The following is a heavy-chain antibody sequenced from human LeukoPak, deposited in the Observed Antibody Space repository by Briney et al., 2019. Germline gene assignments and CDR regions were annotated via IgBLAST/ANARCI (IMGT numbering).Heavy chain of an antibody. CDR1: GFTFSNYA. CDR3: AKWGDYDVLTGYYDSDY. V-gene: IGHV3-23*01. D-gene: IGHD3-9*01. Sequence: QAGRSLRLSCAASGFTFSNYAMSWVRQAPGKGLEWVSAVSGRDTSTYYTDSVKGRFTISRDNSKNTLYLQMNSLSAEDTAIYYCAKWGDYDVLTGYYDSDYWGQGTLVTVSS. CDR2: VSGRDTST. J-gene: IGHJ4*02.